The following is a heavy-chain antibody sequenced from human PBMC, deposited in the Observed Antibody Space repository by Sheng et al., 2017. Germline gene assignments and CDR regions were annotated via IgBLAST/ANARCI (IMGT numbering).Heavy chain of an antibody. J-gene: IGHJ4*02. CDR3: ARGIAGTNYYFDY. D-gene: IGHD6-13*01. Sequence: VQLVESGEAWSSLEGPLRLSCAASGFTFSDYYMSWIRQAPGKGLEWVSYISSSGSTIYYADSVKGRFTISRDNAKNSLYLQMNSLRAEDTAVYYCARGIAGTNYYFDYWGQGTLVTVSS. CDR1: GFTFSDYY. CDR2: ISSSGSTI. V-gene: IGHV3-11*01.